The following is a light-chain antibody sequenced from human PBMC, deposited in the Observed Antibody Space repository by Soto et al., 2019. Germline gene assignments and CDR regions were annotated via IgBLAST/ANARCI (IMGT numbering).Light chain of an antibody. V-gene: IGLV1-47*01. Sequence: QSVLTQPPSASGTPEQRGTLSFSGSSSNIGSNYVYWYQQLPGTAPRLLMHGTNKRPSGVPARFPGSKSGTSASLAIGGLRSEDEADDYCPGWDDSRSGHVVFGGGTKLTVL. CDR3: PGWDDSRSGHVV. J-gene: IGLJ2*01. CDR1: SSNIGSNY. CDR2: GTN.